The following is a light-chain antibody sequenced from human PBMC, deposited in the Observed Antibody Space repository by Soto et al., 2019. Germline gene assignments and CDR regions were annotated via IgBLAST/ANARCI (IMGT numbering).Light chain of an antibody. J-gene: IGKJ2*01. Sequence: EIVMTQSPATLSVSPGERATLSCRASQSVSSNLAWYQQKPGQAPRLLIYDASTRATGIAARFSGSGSGTEFTRTISSLQSEDSAVYYCQQYNNWPRTFGQGTKLEIK. CDR2: DAS. CDR1: QSVSSN. V-gene: IGKV3-15*01. CDR3: QQYNNWPRT.